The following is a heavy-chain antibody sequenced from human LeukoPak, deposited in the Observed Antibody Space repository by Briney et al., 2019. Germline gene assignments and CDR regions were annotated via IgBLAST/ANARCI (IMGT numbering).Heavy chain of an antibody. CDR1: GFTFSSYS. Sequence: GGSLRLSCAASGFTFSSYSMNWVRQAPGKGLEWISSISSGSTYIYYGDSLKGRFTISRDNAKNSLYLQMNSLRAEDTAVYYCARRVASANDAFDIWGQGTMVTVSS. J-gene: IGHJ3*02. CDR3: ARRVASANDAFDI. V-gene: IGHV3-21*01. D-gene: IGHD6-13*01. CDR2: ISSGSTYI.